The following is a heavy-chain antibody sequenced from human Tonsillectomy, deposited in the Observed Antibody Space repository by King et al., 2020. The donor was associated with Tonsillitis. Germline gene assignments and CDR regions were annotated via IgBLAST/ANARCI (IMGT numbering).Heavy chain of an antibody. CDR2: IKSKIDGGTT. CDR3: TTLGYSYPFDY. D-gene: IGHD5-18*01. CDR1: GFTFNDAW. V-gene: IGHV3-15*07. Sequence: VQLVESGGGLVKPGGSLRLSCAASGFTFNDAWMNWVRQAPGKGLEWVGRIKSKIDGGTTDYAAPMKGRFTISRDDSINTFYLQMNSLKIEDTAVYFCTTLGYSYPFDYWGQGTLVTVSS. J-gene: IGHJ4*02.